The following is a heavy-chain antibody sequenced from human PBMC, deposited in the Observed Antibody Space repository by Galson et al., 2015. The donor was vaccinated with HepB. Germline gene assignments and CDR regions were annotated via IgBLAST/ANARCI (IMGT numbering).Heavy chain of an antibody. V-gene: IGHV2-70*01. CDR1: GFSLSTSGMC. CDR3: ARIVGRDRYNYYFDY. Sequence: PALVKPTQTLTLTCTFSGFSLSTSGMCVSWIRQPPGKALEWLALLDWDDDKYYSTSLKTRLTISKDTSKNQVVLTMTNMDPVDTATYYCARIVGRDRYNYYFDYWGQGTLVTVSS. J-gene: IGHJ4*02. D-gene: IGHD5-24*01. CDR2: LDWDDDK.